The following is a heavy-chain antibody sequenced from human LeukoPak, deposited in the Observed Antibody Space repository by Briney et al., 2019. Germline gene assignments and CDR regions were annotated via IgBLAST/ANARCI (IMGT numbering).Heavy chain of an antibody. V-gene: IGHV4-39*07. CDR1: GGSISSSSYY. CDR2: IYYSGST. Sequence: SETLSLTCTVSGGSISSSSYYWGWIRQPPGKGLEWIGSIYYSGSTYYNPSLKSRVTISVDTSKNQFSLKLSSVTAADTAVYYGARDSCIVGATYFDYWGQGTLVTVSS. CDR3: ARDSCIVGATYFDY. D-gene: IGHD1-26*01. J-gene: IGHJ4*02.